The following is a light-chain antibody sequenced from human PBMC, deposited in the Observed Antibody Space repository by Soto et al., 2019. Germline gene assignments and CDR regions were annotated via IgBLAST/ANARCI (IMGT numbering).Light chain of an antibody. CDR1: SSDVGSYNL. CDR2: EDT. V-gene: IGLV2-23*02. J-gene: IGLJ2*01. CDR3: CSYAGSSTFVV. Sequence: QSALTQPASVSGSPGQSITISCTGTSSDVGSYNLVSWYQQHPGKAPKLMIYEDTKRPSGVSNRVSGSKSGNTASLTISGLQDEDEADYYCCSYAGSSTFVVFGGGTKVTLL.